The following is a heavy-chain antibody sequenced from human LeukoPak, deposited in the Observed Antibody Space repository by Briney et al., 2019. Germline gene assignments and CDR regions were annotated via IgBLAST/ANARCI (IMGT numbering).Heavy chain of an antibody. J-gene: IGHJ4*02. Sequence: PSETLSLTCTVSGGSVISGTYYCSWIRQPPGKELEWIGYVSHSGNTNYNPSLKSRVTISKDTSKNQFSLKLSSVTAADTAVYYCVREHDWGDFDFWGQGTLVTVSS. CDR2: VSHSGNT. CDR1: GGSVISGTYY. CDR3: VREHDWGDFDF. V-gene: IGHV4-61*01. D-gene: IGHD3-9*01.